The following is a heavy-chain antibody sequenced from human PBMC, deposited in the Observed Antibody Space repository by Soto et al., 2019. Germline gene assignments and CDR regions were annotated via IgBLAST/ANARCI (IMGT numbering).Heavy chain of an antibody. CDR2: IWYDGSNK. Sequence: PGGSLRLSCAASGFTFSSYGMHWVRQAPGKGLEWVAVIWYDGSNKYYADSVKGRFTISRDNSKNTLYLQMNSLRAEDTAVYYCARDTQLGIVATIIDYWGQGTLVTVSS. CDR3: ARDTQLGIVATIIDY. CDR1: GFTFSSYG. D-gene: IGHD5-12*01. V-gene: IGHV3-33*01. J-gene: IGHJ4*02.